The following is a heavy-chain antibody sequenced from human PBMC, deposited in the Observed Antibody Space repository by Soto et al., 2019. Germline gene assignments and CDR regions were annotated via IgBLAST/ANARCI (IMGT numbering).Heavy chain of an antibody. Sequence: QITWKQSGPTLVKPTQTLTLPCTFSGFSISTNGVGVSWIRQPPGKALEWLAVIYVDDTKHYSPSPTSRLTITTDTPKTQVVLTITNVDPVATATYYCTRKGAGTASLDHWGQGTLVTVSS. D-gene: IGHD6-19*01. CDR2: IYVDDTK. V-gene: IGHV2-5*02. J-gene: IGHJ4*02. CDR1: GFSISTNGVG. CDR3: TRKGAGTASLDH.